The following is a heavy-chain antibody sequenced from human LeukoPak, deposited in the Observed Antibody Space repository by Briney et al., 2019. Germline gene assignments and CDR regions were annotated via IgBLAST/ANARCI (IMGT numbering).Heavy chain of an antibody. CDR2: ISWNSGSI. V-gene: IGHV3-9*01. Sequence: GGSLRLSCAASGFTFDDYAMHWVRQAPGKGLEWVSGISWNSGSIGYADSVKGRFTISRDNTKNSLYLQMNSLRAEDTAVYYCARDGHCSGGSCYHDIWGQGTMVTVSS. D-gene: IGHD2-15*01. CDR3: ARDGHCSGGSCYHDI. J-gene: IGHJ3*02. CDR1: GFTFDDYA.